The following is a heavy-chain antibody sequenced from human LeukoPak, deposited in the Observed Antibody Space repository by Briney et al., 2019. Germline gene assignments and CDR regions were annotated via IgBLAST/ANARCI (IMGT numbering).Heavy chain of an antibody. CDR3: ARELSQIVWGGLDY. Sequence: GGSLRLSCTASGFIFSHYGMHWVRQAPGKGLEWVAVIQNDASTRNYVDSVKGRFTISRDNSENTVFLQMDSLRVEDTAVYYCARELSQIVWGGLDYGGQGTLVSVSS. V-gene: IGHV3-33*05. CDR2: IQNDASTR. D-gene: IGHD2-21*01. J-gene: IGHJ4*02. CDR1: GFIFSHYG.